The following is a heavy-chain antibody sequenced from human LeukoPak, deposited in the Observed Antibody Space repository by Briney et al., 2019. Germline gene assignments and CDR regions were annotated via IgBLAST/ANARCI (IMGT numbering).Heavy chain of an antibody. CDR2: IYYSGST. CDR3: ARGLDSSGYFGY. J-gene: IGHJ4*02. Sequence: SETLSLTCTVSGGSISSGGYYWSWIRQHPGKGLEWIGYIYYSGSTYYNPSLKSRVTISVDTSKNQSSLKLSSVTAADTAVYYCARGLDSSGYFGYWGQGTLVTVSS. CDR1: GGSISSGGYY. V-gene: IGHV4-31*03. D-gene: IGHD3-22*01.